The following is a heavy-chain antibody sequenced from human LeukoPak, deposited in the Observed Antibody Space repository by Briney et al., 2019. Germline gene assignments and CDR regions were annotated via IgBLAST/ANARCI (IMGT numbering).Heavy chain of an antibody. D-gene: IGHD2-21*02. Sequence: GGSLRLSCAASGFTFSSYAMHWVRQAPGKGLEWVAVISYDGSNKYYADSVKGRFTISRDNSKNTLYLQMNSLRAEDTAVYYCARDHPDCPFDYWGQGTLVTVSS. J-gene: IGHJ4*02. CDR3: ARDHPDCPFDY. CDR1: GFTFSSYA. V-gene: IGHV3-30-3*01. CDR2: ISYDGSNK.